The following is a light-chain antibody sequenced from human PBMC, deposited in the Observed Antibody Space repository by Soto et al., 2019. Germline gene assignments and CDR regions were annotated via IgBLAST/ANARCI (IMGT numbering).Light chain of an antibody. V-gene: IGKV2-28*01. CDR1: RSLLHSNGYNY. CDR2: LGS. Sequence: ARTQSPLSLPVTPAEPASISCRSSRSLLHSNGYNYLDWYLQKPGRSPQLLIYLGSTRASGVPDRFSGSGSGTDFTLKISRVEDEDVGVYYCMQPLQSWTFGQGTKVDI. J-gene: IGKJ1*01. CDR3: MQPLQSWT.